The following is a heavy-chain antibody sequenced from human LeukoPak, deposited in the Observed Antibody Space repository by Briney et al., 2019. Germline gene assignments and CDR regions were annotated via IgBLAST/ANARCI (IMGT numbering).Heavy chain of an antibody. CDR1: GGSFSGYY. Sequence: SETLSLTCAVYGGSFSGYYWSWIRQAPGKGLEWIGEINHSGSTNYNPSLKSRVTISVDTSKNQFSLRLSSVTAADTAVYYCARTRGGVVTRVRNYYYYYMDVWGKGTTVTISS. D-gene: IGHD4-23*01. CDR3: ARTRGGVVTRVRNYYYYYMDV. CDR2: INHSGST. J-gene: IGHJ6*03. V-gene: IGHV4-34*01.